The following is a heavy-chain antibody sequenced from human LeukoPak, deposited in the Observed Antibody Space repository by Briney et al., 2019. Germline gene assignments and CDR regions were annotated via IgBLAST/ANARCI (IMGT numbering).Heavy chain of an antibody. V-gene: IGHV3-23*01. Sequence: PAFSLRLSCAASGFTFNSYAMSWVRQAPGKGLEWVSAISGSGGSTYYADSVKGRFTISRDNSKNTLYLQMNSLRAEDTAVYYCAKGGKLHIVENWGQGTLVTVSS. D-gene: IGHD2-21*01. CDR3: AKGGKLHIVEN. CDR2: ISGSGGST. J-gene: IGHJ4*02. CDR1: GFTFNSYA.